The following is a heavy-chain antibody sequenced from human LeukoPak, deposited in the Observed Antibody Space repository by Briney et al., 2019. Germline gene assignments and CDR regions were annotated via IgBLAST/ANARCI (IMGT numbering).Heavy chain of an antibody. D-gene: IGHD6-19*01. V-gene: IGHV4-34*01. CDR3: ARQVRAGLQYFQH. CDR2: VNYGGST. CDR1: GESFSGYF. Sequence: KPSETLSLTCAVYGESFSGYFWTWIRQPPGKGLEWIGEVNYGGSTSYNPSLKSRVTISEDTSKNQFSLKLSSVTAADTAVYHCARQVRAGLQYFQHWGQGTLVTVSS. J-gene: IGHJ1*01.